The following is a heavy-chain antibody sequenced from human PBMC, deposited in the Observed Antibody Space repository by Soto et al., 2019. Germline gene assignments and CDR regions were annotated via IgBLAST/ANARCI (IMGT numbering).Heavy chain of an antibody. V-gene: IGHV4-39*01. J-gene: IGHJ6*02. D-gene: IGHD2-2*01. CDR1: GGSISSSNYY. Sequence: SETLSLTCTVSGGSISSSNYYWGWIRQPPGKGLEWIGSIYYSGNTYYNPSLKSRVTMSVDTSKNQFSLKLSSVTAADTAVYYCARLHGYCISSSCHGHYAMDVWGQGTTVT. CDR3: ARLHGYCISSSCHGHYAMDV. CDR2: IYYSGNT.